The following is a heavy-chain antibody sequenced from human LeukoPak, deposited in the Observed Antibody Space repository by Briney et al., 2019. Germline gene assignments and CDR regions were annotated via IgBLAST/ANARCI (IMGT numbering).Heavy chain of an antibody. J-gene: IGHJ6*02. CDR3: ARGSDSSAWPSAYYYGMDV. Sequence: HGESLQISCKGSGYSFTSYWIGWVRQMPGKGLEWMGIIYPGDSDTRYSPSFQGHVTISVDKSISTAYLQWSRLKASDTAMYYCARGSDSSAWPSAYYYGMDVWGQGTTVTVSS. CDR2: IYPGDSDT. CDR1: GYSFTSYW. V-gene: IGHV5-51*01. D-gene: IGHD3-22*01.